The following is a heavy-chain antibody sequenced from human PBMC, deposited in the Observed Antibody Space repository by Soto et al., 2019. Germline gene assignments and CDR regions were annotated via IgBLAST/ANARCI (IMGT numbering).Heavy chain of an antibody. J-gene: IGHJ1*01. D-gene: IGHD1-1*01. CDR1: GFSFSGYA. CDR2: ITASGDAT. Sequence: VQLLESGGGLVQPGGSLRLSCAASGFSFSGYAMSWVRQAPGKGLEWISSITASGDATYYADSVKGRFTISRDNSKSTLFLQLNILGVDDTAIDYCVEPGAYWTRWGQGTLVAVSS. V-gene: IGHV3-23*01. CDR3: VEPGAYWTR.